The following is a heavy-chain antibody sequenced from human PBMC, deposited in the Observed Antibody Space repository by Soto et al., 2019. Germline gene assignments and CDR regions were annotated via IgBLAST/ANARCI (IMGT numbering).Heavy chain of an antibody. CDR1: GGSMSSGGYF. Sequence: SETLSLTCAVSGGSMSSGGYFWSWIRQPPGKGLEWIGYIYHSGSTNYNPSLKSRVTISVDTSKNQFSLKLSSVTAADTAVYYCARRYGSSFDIWGQGTMVTVSS. J-gene: IGHJ3*02. CDR2: IYHSGST. V-gene: IGHV4-30-2*02. CDR3: ARRYGSSFDI. D-gene: IGHD6-19*01.